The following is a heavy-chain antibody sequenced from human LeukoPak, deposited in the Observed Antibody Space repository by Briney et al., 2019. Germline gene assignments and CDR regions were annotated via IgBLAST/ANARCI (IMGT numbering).Heavy chain of an antibody. CDR2: ISYDGSNK. CDR3: ARWYAFDI. Sequence: GGSLRLSCAASGFTFSSYAMHWVRQAPGKGLEWVAVISYDGSNKYYADSVKGRFTISRDNSKNTLYLQMNSLRAEDTAVYYCARWYAFDIWGQGTMVTVSS. J-gene: IGHJ3*02. CDR1: GFTFSSYA. V-gene: IGHV3-30*04.